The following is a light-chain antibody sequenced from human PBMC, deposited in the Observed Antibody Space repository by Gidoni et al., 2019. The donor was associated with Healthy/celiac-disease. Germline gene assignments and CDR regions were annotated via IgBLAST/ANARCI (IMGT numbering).Light chain of an antibody. Sequence: SYELTQPPSVSVSPGQTASITCSGDKLGDKYACWYQQKPGQSPVLVSYQDSKRPSGIPERFSGSNSGNTATLTISGTQAMDEADYYCQAWDSSLGEVVFGGGTKLTVL. CDR3: QAWDSSLGEVV. J-gene: IGLJ2*01. V-gene: IGLV3-1*01. CDR1: KLGDKY. CDR2: QDS.